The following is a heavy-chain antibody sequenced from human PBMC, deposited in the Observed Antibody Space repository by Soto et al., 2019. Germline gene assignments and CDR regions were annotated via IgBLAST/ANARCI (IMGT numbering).Heavy chain of an antibody. V-gene: IGHV4-4*02. CDR2: IYHSGTT. D-gene: IGHD6-13*01. J-gene: IGHJ4*02. CDR3: AFPATADFDY. CDR1: GGSISSTNW. Sequence: AETLSLTCAGSGGSISSTNWWAWVRQSPGRGLEWIGEIYHSGTTNYSPSLKSRVNIAVDMSTNHFSLTLISVTAADTAAYYCAFPATADFDYWGKGILVTVS.